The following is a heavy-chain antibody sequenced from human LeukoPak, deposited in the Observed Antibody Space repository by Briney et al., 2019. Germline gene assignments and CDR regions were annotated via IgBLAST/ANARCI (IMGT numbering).Heavy chain of an antibody. CDR2: ISAYNGNT. CDR1: GYTFTSYG. Sequence: GASVKVSCKASGYTFTSYGISWVRQAPGQGLEWMGWISAYNGNTNYAQKLQGRVTMTADTSTSTAYMELRGLRSDDTAVYYCARESSGGSCYYWGQGTLVTVSS. CDR3: ARESSGGSCYY. D-gene: IGHD2-15*01. J-gene: IGHJ4*02. V-gene: IGHV1-18*01.